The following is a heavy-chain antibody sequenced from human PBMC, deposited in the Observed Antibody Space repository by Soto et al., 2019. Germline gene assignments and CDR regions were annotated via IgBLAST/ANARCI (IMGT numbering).Heavy chain of an antibody. Sequence: QVQLQESGPGLVKPSQTLSLTCTVSGGSISSGTYHWTWIRQHPEKGLEWIGYIYYSGSTYHNPSLKSRVNISVDTSKNQFSLRLSSVTAADTAVYYCAREMNYYDTSGDSYFDYWGQGTLVTVSS. D-gene: IGHD3-22*01. J-gene: IGHJ4*02. V-gene: IGHV4-31*03. CDR2: IYYSGST. CDR3: AREMNYYDTSGDSYFDY. CDR1: GGSISSGTYH.